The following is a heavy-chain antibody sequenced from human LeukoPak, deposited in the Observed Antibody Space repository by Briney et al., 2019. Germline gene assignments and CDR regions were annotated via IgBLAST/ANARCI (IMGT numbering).Heavy chain of an antibody. CDR3: ARDWGYYESTGVYHGVSWFDS. CDR2: INPNSGGT. V-gene: IGHV1-2*02. CDR1: GYTFTGYY. J-gene: IGHJ5*01. D-gene: IGHD3-22*01. Sequence: GASVKVSCKASGYTFTGYYMHWVRQAPGQGLEWMGWINPNSGGTNYAQKFQGRVTMTRDTSISTAYMELSRLRSDDTAVYYCARDWGYYESTGVYHGVSWFDSWGQGTLVTVSS.